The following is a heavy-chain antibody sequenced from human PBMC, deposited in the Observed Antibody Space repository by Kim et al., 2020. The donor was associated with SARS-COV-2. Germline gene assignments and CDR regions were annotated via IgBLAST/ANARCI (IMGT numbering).Heavy chain of an antibody. V-gene: IGHV4-34*01. Sequence: SETLSLTCAVYGGSFSGYYWSWIRQPPGKGLEWIGEINHSGSTNYNPSLKSRVTISVDTSKNQFSLKLSSVTAADTAVYYCARGGGSYYYGMDVWGQGTT. CDR2: INHSGST. CDR1: GGSFSGYY. J-gene: IGHJ6*02. CDR3: ARGGGSYYYGMDV. D-gene: IGHD3-16*01.